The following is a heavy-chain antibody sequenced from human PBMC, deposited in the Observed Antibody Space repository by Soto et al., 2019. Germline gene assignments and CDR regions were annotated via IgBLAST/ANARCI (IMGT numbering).Heavy chain of an antibody. CDR3: ARRLTGYSSGWYEDY. CDR1: GFTLSNARMG. Sequence: SGPTLVNPTETLTLTCTVSGFTLSNARMGVSWIRQPPGKALEWLAHIFSKDEKSYSTSLKSRLTISKDTSKSQVVLTMTNLDPVDTATYYCARRLTGYSSGWYEDYWGQGTLVTVSS. J-gene: IGHJ4*02. CDR2: IFSKDEK. V-gene: IGHV2-26*01. D-gene: IGHD6-19*01.